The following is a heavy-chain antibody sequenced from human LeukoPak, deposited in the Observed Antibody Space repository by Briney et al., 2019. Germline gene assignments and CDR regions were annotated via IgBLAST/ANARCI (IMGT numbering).Heavy chain of an antibody. CDR1: GGSFSGYY. J-gene: IGHJ4*02. V-gene: IGHV4-34*01. D-gene: IGHD6-13*01. CDR3: ARSRRIAAAGAGDFDY. CDR2: INHSGST. Sequence: SETLSLTCAVYGGSFSGYYWSWIRQPPGKGLEWIGEINHSGSTNYNPSLKSRVTISVDTSKNQFSLKLSSVTAADTAVYYCARSRRIAAAGAGDFDYWGQGTLVTVSS.